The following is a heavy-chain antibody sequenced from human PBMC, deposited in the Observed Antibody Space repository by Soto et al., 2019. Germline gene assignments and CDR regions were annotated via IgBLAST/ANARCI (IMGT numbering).Heavy chain of an antibody. J-gene: IGHJ5*02. CDR2: IFYSGNSGST. CDR1: GGSVNSANYY. CDR3: ARVGSSGYYGWFDP. Sequence: QVQLQESGPGLVKPSETLSLTCTVSGGSVNSANYYWSWIRQPPGKRLQWIGYIFYSGNSGSTNYNPTRESRITISVDTYKNQFSLKLSSVTAADTALYYCARVGSSGYYGWFDPWGQGTLVTVSS. D-gene: IGHD3-22*01. V-gene: IGHV4-61*01.